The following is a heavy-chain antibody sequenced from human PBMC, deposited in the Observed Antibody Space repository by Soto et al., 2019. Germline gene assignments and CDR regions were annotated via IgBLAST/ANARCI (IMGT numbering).Heavy chain of an antibody. V-gene: IGHV3-74*01. CDR3: ARVLNGQWYFDH. CDR2: ERRT. Sequence: GASVKVSCKASGYTFTGYYMHWVRQAPGQGLERRTSYADSVMGRFTISRDNAKNTLYLQMNSLTAEDTAVYHCARVLNGQWYFDHWGRGTLVTVSS. J-gene: IGHJ4*02. CDR1: GYTFTGYY. D-gene: IGHD6-19*01.